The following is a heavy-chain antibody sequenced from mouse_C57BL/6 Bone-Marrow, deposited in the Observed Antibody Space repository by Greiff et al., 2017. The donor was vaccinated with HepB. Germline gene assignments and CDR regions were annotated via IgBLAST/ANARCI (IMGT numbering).Heavy chain of an antibody. CDR1: GFTFSDYY. J-gene: IGHJ2*01. V-gene: IGHV5-12*01. Sequence: EVQGVESGGGLVQPGGSLKLSCAASGFTFSDYYMYWVRQTPEKRLEWVAYISNGGGSTYYPDTVKGRFTISRDNAKNTLYLQMSRLKSEDTAMYYCARRGTTVVAADYWGQGTTLTVSS. D-gene: IGHD1-1*01. CDR2: ISNGGGST. CDR3: ARRGTTVVAADY.